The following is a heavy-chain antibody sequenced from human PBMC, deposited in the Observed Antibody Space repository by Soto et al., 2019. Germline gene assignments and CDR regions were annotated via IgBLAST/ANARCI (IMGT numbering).Heavy chain of an antibody. CDR2: ISGSGGST. CDR3: AKVRDDYYDSSGYYYDY. J-gene: IGHJ4*02. D-gene: IGHD3-22*01. V-gene: IGHV3-23*01. CDR1: GFTLSSYV. Sequence: GGSLRLSCAASGFTLSSYVMSWVRQAPGKGLEWVSAISGSGGSTYYADSVKGRFTISRDNSKNTLYLQMNSLRAEDTAVYYCAKVRDDYYDSSGYYYDYWGQGTLVTVSS.